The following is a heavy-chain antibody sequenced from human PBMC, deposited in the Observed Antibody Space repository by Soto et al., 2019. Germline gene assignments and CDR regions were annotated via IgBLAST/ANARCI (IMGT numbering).Heavy chain of an antibody. CDR2: INHSGST. Sequence: PSVTLCLSCAVYGGNFRGHYGTWIRKHPGTGLEWIGEINHSGSTNYNPSLKSRVTISVDTSKNQFSLKLTSVTAADTAVYYCRISEYSSSWTLRGVYGMDVWGQGTTVTSP. CDR3: RISEYSSSWTLRGVYGMDV. CDR1: GGNFRGHY. D-gene: IGHD6-13*01. J-gene: IGHJ6*02. V-gene: IGHV4-34*08.